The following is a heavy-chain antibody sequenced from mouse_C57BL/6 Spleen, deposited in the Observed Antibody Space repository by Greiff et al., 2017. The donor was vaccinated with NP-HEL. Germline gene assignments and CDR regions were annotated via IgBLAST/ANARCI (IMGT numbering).Heavy chain of an antibody. CDR3: ARLQNYAMDY. J-gene: IGHJ4*01. Sequence: VQLVESGAELARPGASVKLSCKASGYTFTSYGISWVKQRPGQGLEWIGEIYPRSGNTYYNEKFKGKATLTADKSSSTAYMELRSLTSEDSAVYFCARLQNYAMDYWGQGTSVTVSS. V-gene: IGHV1-81*01. CDR1: GYTFTSYG. CDR2: IYPRSGNT.